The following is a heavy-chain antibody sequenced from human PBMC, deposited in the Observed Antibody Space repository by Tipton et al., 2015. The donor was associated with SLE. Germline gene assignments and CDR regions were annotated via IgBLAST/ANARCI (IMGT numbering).Heavy chain of an antibody. CDR2: INPSGDDS. D-gene: IGHD1-1*01. CDR1: GYTFTTYY. V-gene: IGHV1-46*01. J-gene: IGHJ4*02. CDR3: AGETASTDTKKFES. Sequence: QSGPEVKPPGASVSISCKASGYTFTTYYIHWVRQAPGQGLEWMGVINPSGDDSISAPKFRARVSMTRDTSMNIVYMDLRSLRSEDTAVYFCAGETASTDTKKFESWGQGSLVTVSS.